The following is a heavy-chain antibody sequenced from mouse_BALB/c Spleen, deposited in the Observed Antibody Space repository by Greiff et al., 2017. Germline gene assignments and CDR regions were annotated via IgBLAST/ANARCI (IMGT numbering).Heavy chain of an antibody. D-gene: IGHD2-4*01. J-gene: IGHJ4*01. V-gene: IGHV1-9*01. CDR1: GYTFSSYW. CDR2: ILPGSGST. CDR3: ARGLRRGYAMDY. Sequence: QVHVKQSGAELMKPGASVKISCKATGYTFSSYWIEWVKQRPGHGLEWIGEILPGSGSTNYNEKFKGKATFTADTSSNTAYMQLSSLTSEDSAVYYCARGLRRGYAMDYWGQGTSVTVSS.